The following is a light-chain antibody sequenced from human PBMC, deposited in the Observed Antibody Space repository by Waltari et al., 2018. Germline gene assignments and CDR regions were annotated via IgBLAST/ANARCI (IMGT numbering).Light chain of an antibody. CDR1: SSDVGGYNS. CDR3: CSFAAGNTVI. J-gene: IGLJ2*01. V-gene: IGLV2-11*01. Sequence: QSALTQPRSVSGSPGQSVTISCTGTSSDVGGYNSVSWYQQDPGKAPKLLSFDVSERPSGVSDRFSGSKSGHTASLTISGLQAEDEADYHCCSFAAGNTVIFGGGTKLTVV. CDR2: DVS.